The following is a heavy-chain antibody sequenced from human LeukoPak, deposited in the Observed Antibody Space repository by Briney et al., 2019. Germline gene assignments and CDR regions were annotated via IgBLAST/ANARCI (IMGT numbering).Heavy chain of an antibody. CDR1: GYSLRSSE. D-gene: IGHD2-8*01. CDR2: INSADNVE. Sequence: GGSLRLSCAASGYSLRSSEMNWVRQAPGKGPEWVAHINSADNVEYYTDSVRGRFTMSRDNAKDLLYLQMNSLRDEDTAVYYCARDTVNGPFVISLDLWGQGVLVTVSS. V-gene: IGHV3-48*03. CDR3: ARDTVNGPFVISLDL. J-gene: IGHJ5*02.